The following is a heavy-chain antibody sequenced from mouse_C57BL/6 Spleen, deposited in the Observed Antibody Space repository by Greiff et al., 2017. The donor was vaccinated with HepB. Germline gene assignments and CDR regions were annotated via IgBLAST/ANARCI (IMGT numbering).Heavy chain of an antibody. J-gene: IGHJ2*01. D-gene: IGHD2-13*01. CDR3: ATTMETSYFDY. CDR2: IHPNSGST. CDR1: GYTFTSYW. V-gene: IGHV1-64*01. Sequence: VQLQQPGAELVKPGASVKLSCKASGYTFTSYWMHWVKQRPGQGLEWIGMIHPNSGSTNYNEKFKSKATLTVDKSSSTAYMQLSSLTSEDSAVYYCATTMETSYFDYWGQGTTLTVSS.